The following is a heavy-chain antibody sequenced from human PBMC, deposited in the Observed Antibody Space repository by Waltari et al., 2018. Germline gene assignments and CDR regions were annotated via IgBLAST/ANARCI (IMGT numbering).Heavy chain of an antibody. CDR3: ASPSGGDVLSQGAFEI. V-gene: IGHV4-31*03. CDR1: GGSISSGGYY. D-gene: IGHD2-21*01. Sequence: QVQLQESGPGLVKPSQTLSLTCTVSGGSISSGGYYWSWIRQHPGKGLEWIGYIYYSGSTYYNPSLKSRVTISGDTSKNQFSLKLSSVTAADTAVYYCASPSGGDVLSQGAFEIWGQGTMVTVSS. J-gene: IGHJ3*02. CDR2: IYYSGST.